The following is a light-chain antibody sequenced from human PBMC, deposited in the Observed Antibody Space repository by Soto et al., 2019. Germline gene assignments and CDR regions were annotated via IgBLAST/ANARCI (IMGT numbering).Light chain of an antibody. J-gene: IGKJ1*01. CDR3: QQYGTSPPWT. V-gene: IGKV1-5*01. Sequence: DIRMTQSPSTLSTSVGDRVTITCRASQNIRGWLAWYQQKPGKAPKLLIYDASTLESGVPSRFSGSGSGTEFTLTISSLQPDDFAVYYCQQYGTSPPWTFGRGTRVEIK. CDR2: DAS. CDR1: QNIRGW.